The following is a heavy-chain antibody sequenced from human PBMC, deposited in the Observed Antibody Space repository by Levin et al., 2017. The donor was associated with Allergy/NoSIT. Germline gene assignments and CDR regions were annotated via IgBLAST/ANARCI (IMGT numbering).Heavy chain of an antibody. V-gene: IGHV4-39*01. D-gene: IGHD6-13*01. CDR3: ARQFWASAGIDPFDY. CDR2: IYYSGNT. CDR1: GASISSSSYY. J-gene: IGHJ4*02. Sequence: SETLSLTCTVSGASISSSSYYWGWIRQPPGTGLEWIGSIYYSGNTYYNPSLKSRVSISGDTSNNQFSLKLSSVTAADTAVYYCARQFWASAGIDPFDYWGQGALVTVSS.